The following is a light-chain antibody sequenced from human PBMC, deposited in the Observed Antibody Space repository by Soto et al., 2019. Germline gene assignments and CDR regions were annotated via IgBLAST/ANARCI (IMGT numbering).Light chain of an antibody. Sequence: IVLAQYPGILSLSPVPRATLSCRESKSIRSSYLAWYQQKAGKARRLLINGASNRATGIPDRFSGSGSGKGFTLNISRLEPEHFAVYYCQQCGCSPPPITSGQGTRLEI. CDR1: KSIRSSY. J-gene: IGKJ5*01. CDR3: QQCGCSPPPIT. V-gene: IGKV3-20*01. CDR2: GAS.